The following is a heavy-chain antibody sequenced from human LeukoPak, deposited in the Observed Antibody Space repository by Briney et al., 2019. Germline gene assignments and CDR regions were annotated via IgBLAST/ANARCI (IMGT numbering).Heavy chain of an antibody. D-gene: IGHD6-25*01. V-gene: IGHV3-23*01. CDR1: GFTFSSYA. Sequence: GGSLRLSCAASGFTFSSYAMSWVRQAPGRGLEWVSGITGGGGATYYADSVKGRFTISRDNAKNTLSLQMNSLRAEDTAIYYCARGFSGIAFDFWGQGTMVTVSS. J-gene: IGHJ3*01. CDR3: ARGFSGIAFDF. CDR2: ITGGGGAT.